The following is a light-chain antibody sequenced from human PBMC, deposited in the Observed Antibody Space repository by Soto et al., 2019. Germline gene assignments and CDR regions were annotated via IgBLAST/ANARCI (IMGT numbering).Light chain of an antibody. CDR1: QSVGSN. J-gene: IGKJ5*01. V-gene: IGKV3-15*01. Sequence: EILLTQSPATLPVSPGERATLSCGASQSVGSNLAWFQQKPGQAPRLLIYGSSTRATGVPARFSGSGSGADFTLTISNLQSEDFAVYYCQQYTNWPPITFGQGTRLEI. CDR3: QQYTNWPPIT. CDR2: GSS.